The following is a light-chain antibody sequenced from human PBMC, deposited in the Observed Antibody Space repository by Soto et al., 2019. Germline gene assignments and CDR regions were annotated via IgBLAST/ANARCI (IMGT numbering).Light chain of an antibody. J-gene: IGKJ1*01. CDR2: DAS. Sequence: DINMTPSPSSLSASVRDRVAITCQASQDISNYLNLYQQKPGKAPKLLIYDASNLETGVPSRFSGSGSGTDFTFTISSLQPEDIATYYCQQLNGSPWTFGQGAKVDI. CDR1: QDISNY. CDR3: QQLNGSPWT. V-gene: IGKV1-33*01.